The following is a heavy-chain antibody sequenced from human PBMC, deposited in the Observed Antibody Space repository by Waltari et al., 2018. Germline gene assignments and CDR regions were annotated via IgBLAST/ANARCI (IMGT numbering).Heavy chain of an antibody. CDR2: INHRGST. J-gene: IGHJ4*02. Sequence: QVQLQQWGAGLLKPSETLSLTCAVYGGSFSGYYWSWIRQPPGKGLEWIGEINHRGSTNYNPSLKSRVTISVDTSKNQFSLKLSSVTAADTAVYYCARGIVGATGGYFDYWGQGTLVTVSS. D-gene: IGHD1-26*01. V-gene: IGHV4-34*01. CDR3: ARGIVGATGGYFDY. CDR1: GGSFSGYY.